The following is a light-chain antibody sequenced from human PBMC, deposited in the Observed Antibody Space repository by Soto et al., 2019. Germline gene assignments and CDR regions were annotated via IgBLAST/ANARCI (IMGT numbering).Light chain of an antibody. J-gene: IGKJ1*01. CDR2: KAS. CDR1: LSISSW. Sequence: DIQMTQSPSTLSASVGDRVTITCRASLSISSWLAWYQQRPGKAPKLLIYKASNLESGVPSRFSGSGSGTELTLTISSLHPDDFATYYCQQYYTYPWTFGPGTKVDIK. V-gene: IGKV1-5*03. CDR3: QQYYTYPWT.